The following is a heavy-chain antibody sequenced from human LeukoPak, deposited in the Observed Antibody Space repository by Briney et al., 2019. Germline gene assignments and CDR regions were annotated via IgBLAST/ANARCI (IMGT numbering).Heavy chain of an antibody. J-gene: IGHJ3*02. D-gene: IGHD2-15*01. CDR1: GGSFSGYY. CDR2: INHSGST. Sequence: SETLSLTCAVYGGSFSGYYWSWIRQPPGKGLEWIGEINHSGSTNYNPSLKSRVTISVDTSKNQFSLKLSSVTAADTAVYYCARRAWDIVVVVAANVAFDIWGQGTMVTVSS. V-gene: IGHV4-34*01. CDR3: ARRAWDIVVVVAANVAFDI.